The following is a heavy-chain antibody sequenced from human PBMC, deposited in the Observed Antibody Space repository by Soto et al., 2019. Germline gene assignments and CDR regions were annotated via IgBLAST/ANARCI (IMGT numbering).Heavy chain of an antibody. J-gene: IGHJ4*02. CDR3: AAAPNWNYFDF. D-gene: IGHD1-20*01. Sequence: QVQLQESGPGLVKPSETLSLTYTVSNGSISSYYWSWIRQSPGKGLEWIGYIYYTGSTNYNPSLKTRVAMSMDTSKNQFSLNLSSVTAADTALYYCAAAPNWNYFDFWGQGSLVTVSS. V-gene: IGHV4-59*01. CDR2: IYYTGST. CDR1: NGSISSYY.